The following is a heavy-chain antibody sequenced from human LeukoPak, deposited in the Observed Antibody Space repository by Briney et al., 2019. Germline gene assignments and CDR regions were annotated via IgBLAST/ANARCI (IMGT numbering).Heavy chain of an antibody. CDR1: GFTFSTYA. Sequence: GGSLRLSCAASGFTFSTYAMHWVRQAPGKGLEWVAFIWPDGSKKYYADSVKGRFAISRENSKNTVYLQMNDLRPEDTALFFCAKISSSAESNFDYWGQGTLLTVSS. D-gene: IGHD6-25*01. V-gene: IGHV3-30*02. CDR3: AKISSSAESNFDY. J-gene: IGHJ4*02. CDR2: IWPDGSKK.